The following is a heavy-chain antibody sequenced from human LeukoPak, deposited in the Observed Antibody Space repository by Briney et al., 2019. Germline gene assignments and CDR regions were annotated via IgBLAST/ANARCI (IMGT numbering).Heavy chain of an antibody. J-gene: IGHJ2*01. CDR3: AKTYSSSWHNWYFDL. CDR1: GGSISSSSYY. CDR2: IYYSGNT. Sequence: SETLSLTCTVSGGSISSSSYYWGWIRQPPGKGLEWIGTIYYSGNTYNNVSLKRRITISVDTSKNQFSLKLSSATAADTAVYYCAKTYSSSWHNWYFDLWGRGTLVTVSS. D-gene: IGHD6-13*01. V-gene: IGHV4-39*07.